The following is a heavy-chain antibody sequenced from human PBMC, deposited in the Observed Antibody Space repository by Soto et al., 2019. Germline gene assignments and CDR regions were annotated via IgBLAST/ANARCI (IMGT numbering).Heavy chain of an antibody. Sequence: GGSLRLSCAASGFTFSSYAMHWVRQAPGKGLEWVAVISYDGSNKYYADSVKGRFTISRDKSKNTLYLQMNSLRAEDTAVYYCARDALGAFDIWGQGTMVTVSS. CDR3: ARDALGAFDI. CDR2: ISYDGSNK. CDR1: GFTFSSYA. J-gene: IGHJ3*02. V-gene: IGHV3-30*04.